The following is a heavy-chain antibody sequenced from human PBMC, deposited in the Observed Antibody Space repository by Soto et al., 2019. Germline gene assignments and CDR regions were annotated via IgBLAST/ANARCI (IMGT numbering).Heavy chain of an antibody. Sequence: EVQLVESGGGLVQPGRSLRLSCAASGFTFDDYAMHWVRQAPGKGLEWVSGISWNSGSIGYADSVKGRFTISRDNAKNSLYLQMNSLRAEDTALYYCAKTARDLGDFWCGYGGYYYYMDVWGKGTTVTVSS. J-gene: IGHJ6*03. CDR2: ISWNSGSI. CDR1: GFTFDDYA. D-gene: IGHD3-3*01. CDR3: AKTARDLGDFWCGYGGYYYYMDV. V-gene: IGHV3-9*01.